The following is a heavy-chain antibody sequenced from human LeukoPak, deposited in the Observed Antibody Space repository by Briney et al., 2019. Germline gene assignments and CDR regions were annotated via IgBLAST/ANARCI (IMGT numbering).Heavy chain of an antibody. Sequence: PGGSLRLSCAASGFTFTTHAMHWVRQAPGKGLEWVAFIRFDGSNKYYADSVKGRFTISRDNSRNTVYLQMNSLGADDSALYYCAKDSSQGTIYDNSGAPVSGWGQGTLVTVSS. CDR3: AKDSSQGTIYDNSGAPVSG. J-gene: IGHJ4*02. V-gene: IGHV3-30*02. CDR1: GFTFTTHA. D-gene: IGHD3-22*01. CDR2: IRFDGSNK.